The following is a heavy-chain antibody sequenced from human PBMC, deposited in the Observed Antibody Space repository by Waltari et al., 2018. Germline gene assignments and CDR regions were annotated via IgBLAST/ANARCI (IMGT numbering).Heavy chain of an antibody. CDR3: AKSRGFEY. J-gene: IGHJ4*02. CDR1: GFTFSRYW. CDR2: INYDGSQK. V-gene: IGHV3-7*01. Sequence: EVQLVESGGGLVQPGGSLRLSWGASGFTFSRYWMSWVRQTPGKGLEWVANINYDGSQKYYVDSVKGRFTISRDNAKNSVYQQMNSLRVEDTAVYYCAKSRGFEYWGQGSLITVSS. D-gene: IGHD2-2*01.